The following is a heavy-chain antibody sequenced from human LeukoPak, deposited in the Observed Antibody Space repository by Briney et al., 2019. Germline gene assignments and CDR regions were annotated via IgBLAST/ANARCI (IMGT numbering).Heavy chain of an antibody. J-gene: IGHJ4*02. CDR2: IYPGDSDT. V-gene: IGHV5-51*01. Sequence: LGGSLKISFMGSGYSFTSYWSGWVRQMPGKGLEWMGIIYPGDSDTRYSPSFQGQVTISADKSISPAYLQWSSLKASDTAMYYCARQDGRRGLGGDYWGQGTLVTVSS. CDR3: ARQDGRRGLGGDY. D-gene: IGHD5-24*01. CDR1: GYSFTSYW.